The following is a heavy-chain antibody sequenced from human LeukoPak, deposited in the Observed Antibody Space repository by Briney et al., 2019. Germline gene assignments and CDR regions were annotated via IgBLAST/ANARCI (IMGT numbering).Heavy chain of an antibody. CDR3: ARAPATNEWRCMDY. CDR2: ISGGGDIT. D-gene: IGHD2-8*02. V-gene: IGHV3-23*01. CDR1: GFSFSNYA. Sequence: PGGSLRLSCAASGFSFSNYAMSWVRQAPGKGLEWVSVISGGGDITYYADSVKGRFTISRDNAKNSLYLQMNSLRAEDTAVYYCARAPATNEWRCMDYWGQGTLVTVSS. J-gene: IGHJ4*02.